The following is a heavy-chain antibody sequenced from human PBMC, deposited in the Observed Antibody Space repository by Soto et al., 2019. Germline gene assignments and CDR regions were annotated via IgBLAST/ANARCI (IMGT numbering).Heavy chain of an antibody. D-gene: IGHD3-22*01. V-gene: IGHV3-23*01. CDR3: AKSRYSDSSGDFYDY. CDR2: IGGSGRTT. CDR1: AFTFNNYA. Sequence: EVQLLESGGGLVQPGGSLSLSCAASAFTFNNYAMSWVRQAPGKGLEWVSGIGGSGRTTYYADSVKGRFTISRDNSNNTLFLQLNSLRAEDTAVYYCAKSRYSDSSGDFYDYWGQGTLVTVSS. J-gene: IGHJ4*02.